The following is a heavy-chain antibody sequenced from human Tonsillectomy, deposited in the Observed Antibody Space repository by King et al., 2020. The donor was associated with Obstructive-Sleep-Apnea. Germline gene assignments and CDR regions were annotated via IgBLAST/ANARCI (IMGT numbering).Heavy chain of an antibody. CDR3: AKPHGTAWYYFDS. CDR1: GFTFDDYA. D-gene: IGHD6-19*01. Sequence: VQLVESGGVVVQPGGSLRRSCAASGFTFDDYAMQRVRQDSGKGLEGVSLITWDGTSPYYAESVKGRFTVARDNSKNSLYLPMNGLRPEDTALYYCAKPHGTAWYYFDSWGQGTLVTVAS. J-gene: IGHJ4*02. V-gene: IGHV3-43D*03. CDR2: ITWDGTSP.